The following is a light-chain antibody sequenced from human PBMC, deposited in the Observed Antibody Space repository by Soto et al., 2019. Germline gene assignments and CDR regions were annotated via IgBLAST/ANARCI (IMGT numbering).Light chain of an antibody. CDR2: DAS. J-gene: IGKJ1*01. CDR3: QQYGSSPRT. V-gene: IGKV3-20*01. Sequence: EIVLTQSPAALSVSPGERVTLSCRAGQGIGDTLAWYQQKPGQAPRLLIYDASSRATGIPDRFSGSGSGTDFTLTISRLEPEDFAVYYCQQYGSSPRTFGQGTKVDIK. CDR1: QGIGDT.